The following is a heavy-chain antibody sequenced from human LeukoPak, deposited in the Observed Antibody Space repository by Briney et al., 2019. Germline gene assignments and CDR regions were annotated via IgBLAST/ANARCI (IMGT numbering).Heavy chain of an antibody. V-gene: IGHV3-9*01. CDR1: GFTFDDYA. CDR2: ISWNSGSI. J-gene: IGHJ4*02. Sequence: GGSLRLSCAASGFTFDDYAMHWVRQAPGKGLEWVSGISWNSGSIGYADSVKGRFTISRDNAKNSLYLQMNSLRAEDTALYYCAKGYYDYVWGSQIDYWGQGTLVTVSS. D-gene: IGHD3-16*01. CDR3: AKGYYDYVWGSQIDY.